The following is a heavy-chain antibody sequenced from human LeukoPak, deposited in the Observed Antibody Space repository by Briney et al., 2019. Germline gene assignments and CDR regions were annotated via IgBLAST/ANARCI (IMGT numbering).Heavy chain of an antibody. Sequence: GASVKVSCKASGDSFGTYGITWVRQAPGKGLEWMGGFDPEDGETIYAQKFQGRVTMTEDTSTDTAYMELSSLRSEDTAVYYCATAGILTGYISRGYFDYWGQGTLVTVSS. V-gene: IGHV1-24*01. D-gene: IGHD3-9*01. J-gene: IGHJ4*02. CDR3: ATAGILTGYISRGYFDY. CDR1: GDSFGTYG. CDR2: FDPEDGET.